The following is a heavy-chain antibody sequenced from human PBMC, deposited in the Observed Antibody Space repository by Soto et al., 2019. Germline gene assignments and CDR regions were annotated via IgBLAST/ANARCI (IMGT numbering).Heavy chain of an antibody. J-gene: IGHJ6*02. D-gene: IGHD2-15*01. V-gene: IGHV5-51*01. CDR2: ISPGDSDT. CDR3: ARRRGYCSGGSCYVSGYGMDV. Sequence: GESLKISCQCSGYSFTSYWIGWVRQMPGKGLECTVIISPGDSDTRYSPSFQGQVTISADKYISPAYRQWSSLRGSDTARYYCARRRGYCSGGSCYVSGYGMDVWGQGTTVTVSS. CDR1: GYSFTSYW.